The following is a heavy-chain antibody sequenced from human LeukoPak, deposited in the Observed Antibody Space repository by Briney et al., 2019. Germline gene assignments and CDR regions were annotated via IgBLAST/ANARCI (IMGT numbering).Heavy chain of an antibody. CDR3: AGDYGDYYFDY. Sequence: PSETLSLTCTVSGGSINSTSNYWGWIRQPPGKGLEWFGSIYYSGSTSYNPSLKSRVTISVDTSKNQFSLKLSSVTAADTAVYFCAGDYGDYYFDYWGQGTLVTVSS. CDR1: GGSINSTSNY. D-gene: IGHD4-17*01. CDR2: IYYSGST. V-gene: IGHV4-39*07. J-gene: IGHJ4*02.